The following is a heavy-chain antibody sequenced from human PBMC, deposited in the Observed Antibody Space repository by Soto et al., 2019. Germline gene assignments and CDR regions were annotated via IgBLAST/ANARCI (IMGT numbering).Heavy chain of an antibody. CDR3: ARGDETSGDAGNFQH. CDR1: GFTFNNYV. D-gene: IGHD3-22*01. J-gene: IGHJ1*01. V-gene: IGHV3-30-3*01. CDR2: ISDDGGSV. Sequence: QVRLVESGGGVVQPGRSLRLSCAAYGFTFNNYVMHWVRQAPGKGLEWVAGISDDGGSVHYADSVKGRITISRDNSKNDLNMQMNRLSGEDAAVYYCARGDETSGDAGNFQHWGQGTLVTVSS.